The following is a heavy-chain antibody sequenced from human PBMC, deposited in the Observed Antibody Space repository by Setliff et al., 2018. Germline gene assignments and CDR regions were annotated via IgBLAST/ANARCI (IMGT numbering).Heavy chain of an antibody. CDR2: IHYSGTT. Sequence: PSETLSLTCTVSGASINSGTYYWAWIRQPPGKGLEWIGRIHYSGTTYYNASLKSRVTMSVDTSKNQFSLNLSSVTAADTAVYFCARESATIGEFPLYYFDKWGQGIPVTVSS. J-gene: IGHJ4*02. V-gene: IGHV4-39*02. CDR1: GASINSGTYY. D-gene: IGHD3-10*01. CDR3: ARESATIGEFPLYYFDK.